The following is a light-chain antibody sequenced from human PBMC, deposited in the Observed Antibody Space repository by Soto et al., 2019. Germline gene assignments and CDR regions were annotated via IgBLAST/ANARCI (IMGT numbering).Light chain of an antibody. V-gene: IGKV3-20*01. CDR1: QSVSSNY. CDR3: EQYGSSPRT. Sequence: EIVLTQSPGTLSLSPGERATLSCRASQSVSSNYFAWYQQKPGQAPRLLIYGVSSRPTGIPDRFSGSGSGTDFTLTISRLEPEDFAVYYCEQYGSSPRTFSQGTKVEIK. CDR2: GVS. J-gene: IGKJ1*01.